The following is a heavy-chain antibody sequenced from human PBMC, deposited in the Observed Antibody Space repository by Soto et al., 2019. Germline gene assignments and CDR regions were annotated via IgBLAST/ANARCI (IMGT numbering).Heavy chain of an antibody. D-gene: IGHD3-10*01. V-gene: IGHV1-46*01. CDR1: GYTFTSYY. CDR3: ARVYYGSGSYYNVNAFDI. Sequence: QVQLVQSGAEGKKPGASVKVSCKASGYTFTSYYMHWVRQAPGQELEWMGIINPSGGSTSYAQKFQGRVTMTRDTSTSTVYMERSSLRSEDTAVYYCARVYYGSGSYYNVNAFDIWGQGTMVTVSS. CDR2: INPSGGST. J-gene: IGHJ3*02.